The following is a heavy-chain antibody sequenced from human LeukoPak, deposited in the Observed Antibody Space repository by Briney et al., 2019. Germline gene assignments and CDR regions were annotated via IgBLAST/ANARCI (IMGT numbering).Heavy chain of an antibody. CDR1: GFTFSSYG. CDR2: ISYDGSNN. Sequence: GGSLRHTCAASGFTFSSYGRHGVGQPPARGREWVAVISYDGSNNYNPDSVKGRFTISRDISKNTLYVQMNSLRAEDTAVYYCAKGNGDYRLRSDGMDVWGQGTTVTVSS. V-gene: IGHV3-30*18. CDR3: AKGNGDYRLRSDGMDV. J-gene: IGHJ6*02. D-gene: IGHD4-17*01.